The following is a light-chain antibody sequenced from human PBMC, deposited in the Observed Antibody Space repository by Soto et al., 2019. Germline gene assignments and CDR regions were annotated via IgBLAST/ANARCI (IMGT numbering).Light chain of an antibody. J-gene: IGLJ3*02. CDR3: SSYTSSITRV. Sequence: QSVLTQPASVSGSPGQSITISCTGTSSDIGGYNYVSWFQQHPGKAPKLIIYEVSDRPSGVSNRFSGSKSGNTASLTISGLQAEDEADYYCSSYTSSITRVFGGGTKVTVL. CDR1: SSDIGGYNY. CDR2: EVS. V-gene: IGLV2-14*01.